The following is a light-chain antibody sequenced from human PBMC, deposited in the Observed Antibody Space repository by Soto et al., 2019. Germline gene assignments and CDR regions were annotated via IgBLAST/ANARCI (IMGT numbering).Light chain of an antibody. Sequence: DMEMTQSPSSLSASVGDRVSISCRASQSISNCLNWYQHKPGKVPKLLIYAASSLQSGVPTRFSGSGSGTHFTLTINSLQPEDFATYYCQQSYGTPLTFGGGTKIEIK. CDR1: QSISNC. CDR3: QQSYGTPLT. J-gene: IGKJ4*01. CDR2: AAS. V-gene: IGKV1-39*01.